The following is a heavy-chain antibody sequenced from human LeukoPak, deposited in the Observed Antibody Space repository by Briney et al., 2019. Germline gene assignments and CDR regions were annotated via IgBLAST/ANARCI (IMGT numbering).Heavy chain of an antibody. D-gene: IGHD2-15*01. V-gene: IGHV3-43*02. J-gene: IGHJ4*02. CDR3: AKDIGRYSPYYFDY. Sequence: PGGSLRLSCAASGFTFDDSGMHWVRQTPGKGLEWVSLISGDGSSTYYADSVKGRFTISRDNSKNSLYLQMNSLRTEDTALYYCAKDIGRYSPYYFDYWGQGTLVTVPS. CDR1: GFTFDDSG. CDR2: ISGDGSST.